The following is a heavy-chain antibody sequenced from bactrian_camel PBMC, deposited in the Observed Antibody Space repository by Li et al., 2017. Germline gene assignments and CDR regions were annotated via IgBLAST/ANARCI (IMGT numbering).Heavy chain of an antibody. Sequence: VQLVESGGGSVQAGGSLRLSCVASGYIWSSNCITWFRQAPGKEREGVARIATGSGNTYYADSVKGRFTITQDNTVYLQMDSLKPEDSAMYYRAAAALFCWRLLSERAADYWGQGTQVTVS. J-gene: IGHJ4*01. V-gene: IGHV3S40*01. D-gene: IGHD1*01. CDR1: GYIWSSNC. CDR2: IATGSGNT. CDR3: AAAALFCWRLLSERAADY.